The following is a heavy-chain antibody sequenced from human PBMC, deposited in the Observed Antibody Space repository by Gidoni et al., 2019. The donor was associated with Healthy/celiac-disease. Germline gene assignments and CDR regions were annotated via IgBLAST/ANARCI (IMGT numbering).Heavy chain of an antibody. Sequence: EVQLVQSGAEVKKPGASLKISCKGSGYSFTSYWIGWVRQMPGKGLEWMGIIYPGDSDTRYSPSFQGQVTISADKSISTAYLQWSSLKASDTAMYYCASRAPYYDILTGYYMTQADDAFDIWGQGTMVTVSS. CDR1: GYSFTSYW. D-gene: IGHD3-9*01. CDR2: IYPGDSDT. J-gene: IGHJ3*02. V-gene: IGHV5-51*01. CDR3: ASRAPYYDILTGYYMTQADDAFDI.